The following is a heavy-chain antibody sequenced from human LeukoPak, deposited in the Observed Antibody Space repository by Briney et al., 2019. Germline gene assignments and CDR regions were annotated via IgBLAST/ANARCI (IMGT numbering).Heavy chain of an antibody. CDR1: GFTFSNYW. J-gene: IGHJ3*02. CDR3: AKGSFDI. V-gene: IGHV3-30*18. CDR2: ISYDAKSN. Sequence: GGSLRLSCAVSGFTFSNYWMSWARQSPGKGLEGVAVISYDAKSNYHVDSVKGRFTISRDNSKNTLYLQMNSLRAEDTAVYYCAKGSFDIWGQGTMVTVSS.